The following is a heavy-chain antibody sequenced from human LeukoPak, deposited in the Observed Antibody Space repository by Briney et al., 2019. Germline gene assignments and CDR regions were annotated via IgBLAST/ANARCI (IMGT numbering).Heavy chain of an antibody. V-gene: IGHV4-34*01. D-gene: IGHD6-13*01. CDR1: GGSFSGYY. CDR2: INHSGST. CDR3: ASRSSWDTVAVFDP. Sequence: SETLSLTCAVYGGSFSGYYWGWIRQPPGKGLEWIGEINHSGSTNYNPSLKSRVTISVDTSKNQFSLKLSSVIAADTAVYYCASRSSWDTVAVFDPWGQGTLVTVSS. J-gene: IGHJ5*02.